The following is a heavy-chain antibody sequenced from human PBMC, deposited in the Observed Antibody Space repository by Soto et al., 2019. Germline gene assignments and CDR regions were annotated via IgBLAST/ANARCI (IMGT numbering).Heavy chain of an antibody. CDR2: IKQDGSEK. CDR1: GFTFSSYW. CDR3: ARWYQLPRGAYYYYMDV. Sequence: GGSLRLSCAASGFTFSSYWMSWVRQAPGKGLEWVANIKQDGSEKYYVDSVKGRFTISRDNAKNSLYLQMNSLRAEDTSVYYCARWYQLPRGAYYYYMDVWGKGTTVTVSS. J-gene: IGHJ6*03. V-gene: IGHV3-7*01. D-gene: IGHD2-2*01.